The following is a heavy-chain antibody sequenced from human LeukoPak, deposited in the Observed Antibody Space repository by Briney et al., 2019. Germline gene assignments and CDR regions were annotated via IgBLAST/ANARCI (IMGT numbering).Heavy chain of an antibody. V-gene: IGHV1-69*13. Sequence: PAASVKVSWKASGGTFSSYAISWVRQAPGQGLEWMGGIIPIFGTANYAQEFQGRVTITADESTSTAYMELSSLRSEDTAVYYCARGVGATVNLFDYWGQGTLVTVSS. CDR2: IIPIFGTA. CDR1: GGTFSSYA. J-gene: IGHJ4*02. D-gene: IGHD4-17*01. CDR3: ARGVGATVNLFDY.